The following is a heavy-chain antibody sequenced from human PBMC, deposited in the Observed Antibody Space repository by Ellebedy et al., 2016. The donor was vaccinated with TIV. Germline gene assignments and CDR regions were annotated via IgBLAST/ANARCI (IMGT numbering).Heavy chain of an antibody. V-gene: IGHV6-1*01. J-gene: IGHJ6*02. D-gene: IGHD3-10*01. CDR1: GDSVSTDIG. CDR2: TYYMSKWNN. Sequence: SQTLSLTCVISGDSVSTDIGWNWIRQSPSRGLAWLGRTYYMSKWNNDYAVSLKSRITINPDTSKNLFSLQLNSVTPEDTAVYYCARGWFGSGMGVWGQGTTVSVSS. CDR3: ARGWFGSGMGV.